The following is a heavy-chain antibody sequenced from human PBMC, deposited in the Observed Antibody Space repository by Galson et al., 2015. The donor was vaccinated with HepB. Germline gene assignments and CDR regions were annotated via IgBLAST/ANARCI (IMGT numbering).Heavy chain of an antibody. CDR1: GFTFSSYA. CDR3: ARATIGAAGTGWFDP. Sequence: SLRLSCAASGFTFSSYAMHWVRQAPGKGLEWVAVISYDGSNKYYADSVKGRFTISRDNSKNTLYLQMNSLRAEDTAVYYCARATIGAAGTGWFDPWGQGTLVTVSS. J-gene: IGHJ5*02. CDR2: ISYDGSNK. D-gene: IGHD6-13*01. V-gene: IGHV3-30*04.